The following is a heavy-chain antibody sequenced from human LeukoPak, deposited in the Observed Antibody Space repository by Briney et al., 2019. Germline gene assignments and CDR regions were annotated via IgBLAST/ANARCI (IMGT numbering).Heavy chain of an antibody. D-gene: IGHD3-16*02. Sequence: SETLSLTCAVYGGSFSGYYWSWIRQPPGKGLEWIGEINHSGSTNYNPSLKSRVTISVDTSKNQFSLKLSSVTAADTAVYYCARGARYYDYVWGSYPRGNWFDPWGQGTLVTVSS. CDR2: INHSGST. CDR1: GGSFSGYY. CDR3: ARGARYYDYVWGSYPRGNWFDP. J-gene: IGHJ5*02. V-gene: IGHV4-34*01.